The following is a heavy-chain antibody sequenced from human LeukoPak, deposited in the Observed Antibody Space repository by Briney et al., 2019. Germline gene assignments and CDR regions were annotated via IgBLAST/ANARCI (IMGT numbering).Heavy chain of an antibody. Sequence: ASVKASCKASGYTFTGYYMHWVRQAPGQGLEWMGWINTNSGGTNYAQKFRGRVTMTRDTSISTAYIELSTLRSDDTAVYYCARIQSRIIAARPGNPAFDYWGRGTLVTVSS. D-gene: IGHD6-6*01. V-gene: IGHV1-2*02. CDR2: INTNSGGT. J-gene: IGHJ4*02. CDR3: ARIQSRIIAARPGNPAFDY. CDR1: GYTFTGYY.